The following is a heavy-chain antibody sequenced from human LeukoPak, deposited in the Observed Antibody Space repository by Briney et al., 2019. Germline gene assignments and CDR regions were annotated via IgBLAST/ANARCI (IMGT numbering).Heavy chain of an antibody. Sequence: GGSLRLSCAASGFTFSSYAMNWVRQAPGKGLEWISVMSGRGGSTDYTDSVKGRFTISRDNSKNTLYLQMNSLRAEDTAVYYCARPAVDTAMVSRFDYWGQGTLVTVSS. CDR3: ARPAVDTAMVSRFDY. D-gene: IGHD5-18*01. J-gene: IGHJ4*02. CDR2: MSGRGGST. V-gene: IGHV3-23*01. CDR1: GFTFSSYA.